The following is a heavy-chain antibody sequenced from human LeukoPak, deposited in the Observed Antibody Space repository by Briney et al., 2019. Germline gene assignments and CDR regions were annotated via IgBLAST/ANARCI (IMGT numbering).Heavy chain of an antibody. CDR3: ARGDGLLTDY. J-gene: IGHJ4*02. D-gene: IGHD1-26*01. Sequence: GGSLRLSCAASGFTFSSYGMNWVRQAPGKGLEWVSSISSSSYIYYADSVKGRFTISRDNAKNSLYLQMNSLRAEDTAVYYCARGDGLLTDYWGQGTLVTVSS. V-gene: IGHV3-21*01. CDR1: GFTFSSYG. CDR2: ISSSSYI.